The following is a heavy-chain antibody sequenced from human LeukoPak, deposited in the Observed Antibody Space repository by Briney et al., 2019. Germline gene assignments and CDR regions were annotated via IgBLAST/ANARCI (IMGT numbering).Heavy chain of an antibody. CDR3: ARGYCSGGSCRLFDY. V-gene: IGHV7-4-1*02. CDR2: INTNTGNP. D-gene: IGHD2-15*01. Sequence: GASVKVSCEASGYTFTSYAMNWVRQAPGQGLEWMGWINTNTGNPTYAQGFTGRFVFSLDTSVSTAYLQISSLKAEDTAVYYCARGYCSGGSCRLFDYWGQGTLVTVSS. CDR1: GYTFTSYA. J-gene: IGHJ4*02.